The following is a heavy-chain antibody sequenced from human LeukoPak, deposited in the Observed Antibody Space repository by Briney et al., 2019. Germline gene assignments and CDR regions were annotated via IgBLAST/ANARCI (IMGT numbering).Heavy chain of an antibody. Sequence: SETLSLTCTVSGGSISSYYWSWIRQPPGKGLEWIGYIYYSGSTNYNPSLKSRVTISVDTSKNQFSLKLSSVTAADTAVYYCARSSGGYSYGYLHSWGQGTLVTVSS. CDR1: GGSISSYY. CDR3: ARSSGGYSYGYLHS. J-gene: IGHJ4*02. V-gene: IGHV4-59*08. D-gene: IGHD5-18*01. CDR2: IYYSGST.